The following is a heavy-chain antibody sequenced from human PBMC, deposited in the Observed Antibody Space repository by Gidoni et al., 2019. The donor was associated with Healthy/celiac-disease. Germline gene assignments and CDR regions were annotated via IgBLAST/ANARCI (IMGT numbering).Heavy chain of an antibody. Sequence: QVQLVQSGAEVTKPGSSVKVSCKASGGPFSSYAISWVRQAPGQGLEWMGRIIPILGIANYAQKFQGRVTITADKSTSTAYMELSSLRSEDTAVYYCASSRGLKGAFDIWGQGTMVTVSS. V-gene: IGHV1-69*04. D-gene: IGHD3-10*01. CDR2: IIPILGIA. CDR3: ASSRGLKGAFDI. J-gene: IGHJ3*02. CDR1: GGPFSSYA.